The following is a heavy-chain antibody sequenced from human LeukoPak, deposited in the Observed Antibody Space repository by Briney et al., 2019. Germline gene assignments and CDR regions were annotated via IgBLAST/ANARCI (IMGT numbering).Heavy chain of an antibody. Sequence: GGSLRLSCAASGFTVSSNYMSWVRQAPGKGLEWVSVIYSGGSTYYADSVKGRFTIARDNSKNTLNLQMNSLRADDTAVYYCARVQNEWQLLPGFDYWGQGTLVTVSS. CDR2: IYSGGST. D-gene: IGHD1-26*01. CDR1: GFTVSSNY. CDR3: ARVQNEWQLLPGFDY. V-gene: IGHV3-53*01. J-gene: IGHJ4*02.